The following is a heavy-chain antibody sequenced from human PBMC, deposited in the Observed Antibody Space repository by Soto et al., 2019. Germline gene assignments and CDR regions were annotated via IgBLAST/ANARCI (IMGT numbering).Heavy chain of an antibody. Sequence: QVQLQESGPGLVKPSETLSLTCIVSGGSVSNDAYYWSWIRQPPGKGLEWIGYIHHSGSTYYNPSLKSRVTLSADTSANQFSQKVSSVTAADTAVYYCARLGIGWEFPFDYWGQGTLVNVSS. D-gene: IGHD1-26*01. CDR1: GGSVSNDAYY. V-gene: IGHV4-61*08. CDR3: ARLGIGWEFPFDY. CDR2: IHHSGST. J-gene: IGHJ4*02.